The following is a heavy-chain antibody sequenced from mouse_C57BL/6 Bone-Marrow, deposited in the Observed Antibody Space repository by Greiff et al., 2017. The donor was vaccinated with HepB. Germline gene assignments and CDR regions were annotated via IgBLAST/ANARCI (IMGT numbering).Heavy chain of an antibody. Sequence: VQLQQSGAELVRPGTSVKVSCKASGYAFTNYLIEWVKQRPGQGLEWIGVINPGSGGTNYNEKFKGKATLTADKSSSTASMQLSSLTSEDSAVYFCARSGAIIEGAMDYWGQGTSVTVSS. CDR3: ARSGAIIEGAMDY. D-gene: IGHD3-1*01. CDR2: INPGSGGT. V-gene: IGHV1-54*01. J-gene: IGHJ4*01. CDR1: GYAFTNYL.